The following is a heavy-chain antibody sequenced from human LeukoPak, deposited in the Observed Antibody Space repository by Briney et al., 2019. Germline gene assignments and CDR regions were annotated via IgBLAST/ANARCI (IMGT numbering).Heavy chain of an antibody. Sequence: GGSLRLSCAASGFTFSSYSMNWVRQAPGKGLEWVSSISSSSSNIYYADSVKGRFTISRDNAKNSLYLQMNSLRAEDTAVYYCARVRCSGGSCYAGCFDYWGQGTLVTVSS. D-gene: IGHD2-15*01. J-gene: IGHJ4*02. CDR1: GFTFSSYS. CDR2: ISSSSSNI. V-gene: IGHV3-21*01. CDR3: ARVRCSGGSCYAGCFDY.